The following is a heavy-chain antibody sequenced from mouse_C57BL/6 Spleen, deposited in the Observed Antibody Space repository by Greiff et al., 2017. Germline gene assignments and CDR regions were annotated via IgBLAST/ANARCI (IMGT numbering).Heavy chain of an antibody. CDR3: ARRGDYDVQGWYFDV. CDR2: ISNLAYSI. D-gene: IGHD2-4*01. Sequence: DVMLVESGGGLVQPGGSLKLSCAASGFTFSDYGMAWVRQAPRKGPEWVAFISNLAYSIYYADTVTGRFTISRENAKNTLYLEMSSLRSEDTAMYYCARRGDYDVQGWYFDVWGTGTTVTVSS. CDR1: GFTFSDYG. J-gene: IGHJ1*03. V-gene: IGHV5-15*04.